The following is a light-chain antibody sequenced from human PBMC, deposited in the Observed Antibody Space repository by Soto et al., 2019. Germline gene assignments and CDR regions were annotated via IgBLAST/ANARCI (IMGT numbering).Light chain of an antibody. Sequence: QSVLTQPRSVSGSPGQSVTISCTGTSSDVGGYNYVSWYQQHPSRAPKLMIYDVTKRPSGVPDRFSGSKSGNTASLTISGLQAEDEADYYCCSYAGSYTLYVFGTGTTGTLL. CDR2: DVT. J-gene: IGLJ1*01. V-gene: IGLV2-11*01. CDR1: SSDVGGYNY. CDR3: CSYAGSYTLYV.